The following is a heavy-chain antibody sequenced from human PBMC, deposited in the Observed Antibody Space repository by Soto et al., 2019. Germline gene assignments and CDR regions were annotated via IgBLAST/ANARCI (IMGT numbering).Heavy chain of an antibody. CDR3: ARGWNDFPH. CDR1: GGTFSMYA. J-gene: IGHJ1*01. Sequence: SVKVSCKASGGTFSMYAISWVLQAPGQGLECMGGIIPVFGTANYAQKFQGRVTINADESTSTVYMELSSLRSEDTAVYYCARGWNDFPHWGQGTLVTVSS. D-gene: IGHD1-1*01. V-gene: IGHV1-69*13. CDR2: IIPVFGTA.